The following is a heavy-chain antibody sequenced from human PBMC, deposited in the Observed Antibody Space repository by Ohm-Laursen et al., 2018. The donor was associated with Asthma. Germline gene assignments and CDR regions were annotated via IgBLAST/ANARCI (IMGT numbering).Heavy chain of an antibody. V-gene: IGHV3-7*01. J-gene: IGHJ4*02. CDR3: ARDTD. CDR1: GFSFSYYW. D-gene: IGHD2-8*02. CDR2: INQDGSEK. Sequence: GSLRLSCTAPGFSFSYYWMSWVRQAPGKGLEWVAKINQDGSEKYYVDSAKGRFTISRDSAKNSLYLQMNSLRAEDTAVYYCARDTDWGQGTLVTVSS.